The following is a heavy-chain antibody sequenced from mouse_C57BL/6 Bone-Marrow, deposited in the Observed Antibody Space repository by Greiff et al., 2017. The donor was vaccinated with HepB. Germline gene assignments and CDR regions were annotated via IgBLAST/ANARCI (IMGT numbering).Heavy chain of an antibody. CDR3: ARHSTYDYALYFDY. D-gene: IGHD2-4*01. CDR1: GYSFTDYN. Sequence: VQLQQSGPELVKPGASVKISCKASGYSFTDYNMNWVKQSNGKSLEWIGVINPNYGTTSYNQKFKGKATLTVDQSSSTAYMPLNSLTSEDSAVYYCARHSTYDYALYFDYWGQGTTLTVSS. J-gene: IGHJ2*01. V-gene: IGHV1-39*01. CDR2: INPNYGTT.